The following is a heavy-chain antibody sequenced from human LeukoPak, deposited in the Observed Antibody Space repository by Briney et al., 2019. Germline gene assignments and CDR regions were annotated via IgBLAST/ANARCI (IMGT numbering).Heavy chain of an antibody. D-gene: IGHD2-15*01. CDR3: ARDPYCSGGSCYSSGWFDY. Sequence: GGSLRLSCAASGFTFSTYDMNWVRQAPGKGLEWVSSISSSGNYIYYADSVKGRFTIFRDNAKNSLYLQMNSLRAEDTAVYYCARDPYCSGGSCYSSGWFDYWGQGTLVTVSS. J-gene: IGHJ4*02. CDR2: ISSSGNYI. V-gene: IGHV3-21*01. CDR1: GFTFSTYD.